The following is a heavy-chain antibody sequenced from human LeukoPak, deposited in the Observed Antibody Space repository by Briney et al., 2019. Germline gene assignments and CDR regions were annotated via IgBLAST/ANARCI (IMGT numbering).Heavy chain of an antibody. CDR1: GFTVNTYD. CDR3: AGYGVYPY. CDR2: FGISGTI. Sequence: MSGGSLRLSCAASGFTVNTYDMHWVRQAPGEGPEWIAYFGISGTIYYADSVRGRFTISRDNAKNSLFLQMNSLRVDDTAIYYCAGYGVYPYWGQGTPVTVSS. V-gene: IGHV3-69-1*01. J-gene: IGHJ4*02. D-gene: IGHD4-17*01.